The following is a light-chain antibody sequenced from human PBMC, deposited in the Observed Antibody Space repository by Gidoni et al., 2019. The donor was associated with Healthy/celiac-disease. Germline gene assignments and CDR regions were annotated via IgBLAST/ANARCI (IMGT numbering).Light chain of an antibody. CDR3: SSYTSSSTLV. Sequence: QSALTQPASVSGSPGQSITISCTGTSSDVGGYTYVSWYQKHPGKAPKLMIYDVSNRPSVVSNRFSGSKSGNPASLTLSGLQAEDEADYYCSSYTSSSTLVFGTGTKVTVL. CDR1: SSDVGGYTY. V-gene: IGLV2-14*03. J-gene: IGLJ1*01. CDR2: DVS.